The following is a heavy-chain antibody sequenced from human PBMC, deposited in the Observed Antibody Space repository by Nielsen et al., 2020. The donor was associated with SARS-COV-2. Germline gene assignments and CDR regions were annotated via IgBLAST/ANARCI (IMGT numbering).Heavy chain of an antibody. CDR3: AKDSSIAAAGYYYYYYGMDV. CDR1: GFTSSSYG. J-gene: IGHJ6*02. Sequence: GESLKISCAASGFTSSSYGMHWVRQAPGKGLEWVAVISYDGSNKYYADSVKGRFTISRDNSKNTLYLQMNSLRAEDTAVYYCAKDSSIAAAGYYYYYYGMDVWGQGTTVTVSS. D-gene: IGHD6-13*01. CDR2: ISYDGSNK. V-gene: IGHV3-30*18.